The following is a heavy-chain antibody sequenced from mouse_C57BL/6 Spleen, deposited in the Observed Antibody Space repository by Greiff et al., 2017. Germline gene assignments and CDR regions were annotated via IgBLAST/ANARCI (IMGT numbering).Heavy chain of an antibody. Sequence: VKLMESGPGLVQPSQSLSITCTVSGFSLTSYGVHWVRQPPGKGLEWLGVIWSGGSTDYNAAFLSRLSISKDNSKSQVFFKMNSLQADDTAIYYCAKKGYYGSDAMDYWGQGTSVTVSS. D-gene: IGHD1-1*01. V-gene: IGHV2-4*01. CDR3: AKKGYYGSDAMDY. J-gene: IGHJ4*01. CDR1: GFSLTSYG. CDR2: IWSGGST.